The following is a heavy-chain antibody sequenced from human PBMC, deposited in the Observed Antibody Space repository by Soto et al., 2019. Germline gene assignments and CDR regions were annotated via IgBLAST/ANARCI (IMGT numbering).Heavy chain of an antibody. CDR2: IYWNDDE. V-gene: IGHV2-5*01. D-gene: IGHD2-15*01. CDR3: AHSKIVVTTNYGMDV. J-gene: IGHJ6*02. CDR1: GFSLSTTGVG. Sequence: QITLKESGPTLVKPTQTLTLTCTFSGFSLSTTGVGVGWIRQPPRKALEWLALIYWNDDERYSPSLKSRLTITKDTSKNQVVLTMTNMDPVDTATYYCAHSKIVVTTNYGMDVWGQGTTVTVSS.